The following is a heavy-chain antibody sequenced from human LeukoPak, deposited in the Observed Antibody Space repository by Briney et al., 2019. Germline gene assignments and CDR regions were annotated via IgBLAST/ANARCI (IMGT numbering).Heavy chain of an antibody. D-gene: IGHD1-26*01. J-gene: IGHJ4*02. Sequence: ASVKVSCKASGYTFTSYDINWVRQAPGQGLEWMGIINPSGGSTSYAQKFQGRVTMTRDTSTSTVYMELSSLRSEDTAVYYCARDSEWELPLDYWGQGTLVTVSS. CDR3: ARDSEWELPLDY. CDR2: INPSGGST. CDR1: GYTFTSYD. V-gene: IGHV1-46*01.